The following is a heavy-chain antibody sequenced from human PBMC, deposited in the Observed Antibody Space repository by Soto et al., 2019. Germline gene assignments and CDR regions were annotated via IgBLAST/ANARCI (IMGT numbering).Heavy chain of an antibody. V-gene: IGHV2-5*02. Sequence: QITLKESGPTLVKPTQTLTLTCTFSGFSLSTSGVGVGWIRQPPGKALEWLALIYWDDDKRYSPSLKSRLTIAKDTSNNQVVLTMTNMDPVDTATYYCAHGLEGLRYFDSWGQGTLVTVSS. CDR3: AHGLEGLRYFDS. D-gene: IGHD3-9*01. J-gene: IGHJ4*02. CDR1: GFSLSTSGVG. CDR2: IYWDDDK.